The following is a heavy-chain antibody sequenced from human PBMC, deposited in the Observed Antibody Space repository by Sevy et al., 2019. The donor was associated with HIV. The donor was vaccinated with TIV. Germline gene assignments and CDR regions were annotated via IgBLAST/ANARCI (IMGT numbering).Heavy chain of an antibody. CDR1: GYTFTSYY. D-gene: IGHD2-15*01. CDR2: VNPSGGST. CDR3: ARGGGGRSGWFDP. V-gene: IGHV1-46*01. J-gene: IGHJ5*02. Sequence: ASVKVSCKASGYTFTSYYMNWVRQAPGQGLEWMGIVNPSGGSTSYAQKFQGRVTMTRDTSTSTVYMELSRLRSADTAVYYCARGGGGRSGWFDPWDQGTLVTVSS.